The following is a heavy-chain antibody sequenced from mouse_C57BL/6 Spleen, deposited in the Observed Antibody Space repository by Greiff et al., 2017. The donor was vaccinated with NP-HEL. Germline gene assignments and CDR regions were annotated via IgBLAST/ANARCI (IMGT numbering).Heavy chain of an antibody. CDR3: ARDYYGSSNFDV. CDR2: IYPSDSET. D-gene: IGHD1-1*01. J-gene: IGHJ1*03. Sequence: QVQLQQPGAELVRPGSSVKLSCKASGYTFTSYWMDWVKQRPGQGLEWIGNIYPSDSETHYNQKFKDKATLTVDKSSSTAYMQLSSLTSEDSAVYYCARDYYGSSNFDVWGTGTTVTVSS. V-gene: IGHV1-61*01. CDR1: GYTFTSYW.